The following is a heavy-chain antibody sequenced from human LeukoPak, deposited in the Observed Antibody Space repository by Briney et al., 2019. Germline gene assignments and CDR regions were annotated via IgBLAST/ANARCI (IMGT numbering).Heavy chain of an antibody. V-gene: IGHV1-18*01. CDR1: GYTFTSYG. Sequence: ASAKVSCKASGYTFTSYGISWVRQAPGQGLEWMGWISAYNGNTNYAQKLQGRVTMTTDTSTSTAYMELRSLRSDDTAVYYCAREVVAENWFDPWGQGTLVTVSS. D-gene: IGHD2-2*01. CDR3: AREVVAENWFDP. CDR2: ISAYNGNT. J-gene: IGHJ5*02.